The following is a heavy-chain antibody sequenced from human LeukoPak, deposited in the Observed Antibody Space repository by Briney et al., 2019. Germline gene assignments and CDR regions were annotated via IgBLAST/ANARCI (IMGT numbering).Heavy chain of an antibody. J-gene: IGHJ4*02. V-gene: IGHV4-39*01. CDR3: ARRGYSYGSPFDY. CDR1: GGSISSSSYY. CDR2: IYYSGST. Sequence: PSETLSLTCTVSGGSISSSSYYWGWIRQPPGKGLEWIGTIYYSGSTYYNPSLKSRVTISVDTSKNQFSLKLSSVTAADTAVYYCARRGYSYGSPFDYWGQETLVTVSS. D-gene: IGHD5-18*01.